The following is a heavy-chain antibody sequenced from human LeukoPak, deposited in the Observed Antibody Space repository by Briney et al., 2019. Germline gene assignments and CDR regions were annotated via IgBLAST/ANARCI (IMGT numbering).Heavy chain of an antibody. J-gene: IGHJ4*02. Sequence: GGSLRLSCAASGFTFSSYSMTWVRQAPGKGLEWVSSITSSSSYIHYADSVKGRFTISRDNAKNSLYLQMNSLRAEDTAVYYCARGTYYDFWSGYSTRRSFDYWGQGTLVTVSS. CDR3: ARGTYYDFWSGYSTRRSFDY. D-gene: IGHD3-3*01. CDR1: GFTFSSYS. CDR2: ITSSSSYI. V-gene: IGHV3-21*01.